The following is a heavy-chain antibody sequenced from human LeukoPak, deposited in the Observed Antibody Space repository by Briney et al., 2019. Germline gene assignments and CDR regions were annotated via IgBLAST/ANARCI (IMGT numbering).Heavy chain of an antibody. J-gene: IGHJ4*02. V-gene: IGHV3-23*01. Sequence: PGGSLRLSCAASGFTFSSYGMSWVRQAPGKGLEWVSAISGSGGSTYYADSVKGRFTISRDNSKNTLYLQMNSLRAEDTAVYYCAKNVLLWFGELLGIDYWGQGTLVTVSS. CDR2: ISGSGGST. CDR1: GFTFSSYG. CDR3: AKNVLLWFGELLGIDY. D-gene: IGHD3-10*01.